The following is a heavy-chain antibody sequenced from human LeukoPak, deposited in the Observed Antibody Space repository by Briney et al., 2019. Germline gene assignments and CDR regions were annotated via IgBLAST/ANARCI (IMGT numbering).Heavy chain of an antibody. CDR3: ARGTMVVTYAFGI. Sequence: PSATLSLTXTVSRGSISSYYWSWMRQPPGKGLEWIGYIYYSGGTTYNPYLKSRVTISVDTSKNQFSLRLSSVTAADTAVYYCARGTMVVTYAFGIWGQGTMVTVSS. V-gene: IGHV4-59*13. D-gene: IGHD4-23*01. J-gene: IGHJ3*02. CDR2: IYYSGGT. CDR1: RGSISSYY.